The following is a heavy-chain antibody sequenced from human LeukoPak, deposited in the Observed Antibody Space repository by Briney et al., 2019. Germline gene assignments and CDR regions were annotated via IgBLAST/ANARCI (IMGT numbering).Heavy chain of an antibody. CDR2: ISGSSNAI. V-gene: IGHV3-48*01. CDR1: GFTFSIYG. CDR3: ATYGGYDRIFDC. D-gene: IGHD5-12*01. J-gene: IGHJ4*02. Sequence: SGGSLRLSCAASGFTFSIYGMNWVRQAPGKGLEWVSYISGSSNAINYADSVKGRFTVSRDNAKNSLYLQMNSLRAEDTAVYYCATYGGYDRIFDCWGQGTLVAVSS.